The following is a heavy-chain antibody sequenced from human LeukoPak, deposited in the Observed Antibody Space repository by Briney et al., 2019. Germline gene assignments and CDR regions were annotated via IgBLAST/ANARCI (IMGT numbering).Heavy chain of an antibody. J-gene: IGHJ5*02. D-gene: IGHD2-2*01. CDR2: IKSKTEGGTT. Sequence: GGSLRLSCAASGFTFSNAWMSWVRQAPGKGLEWVGRIKSKTEGGTTDYAAPVKGRFTISRDDSKNPLYLQMNSLKTEDTAVYYCTTDVLYCSSTSCYNWFDPWGQGTLVTVSS. V-gene: IGHV3-15*01. CDR3: TTDVLYCSSTSCYNWFDP. CDR1: GFTFSNAW.